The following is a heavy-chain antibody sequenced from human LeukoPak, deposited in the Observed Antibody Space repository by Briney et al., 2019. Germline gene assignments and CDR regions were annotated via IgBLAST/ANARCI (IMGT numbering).Heavy chain of an antibody. J-gene: IGHJ4*02. CDR3: YAGRPYSLLYD. CDR2: FDVKDGKT. D-gene: IGHD3-16*01. V-gene: IGHV1-24*01. Sequence: ASVKVSCTVSGSSLTDLCLYWVRQAPGKGLEWMGCFDVKDGKTFYAQKFQGSVTMTEDSSTNTAYMELRSLRSDEAAVYYCYAGRPYSLLYDWGQAALLT. CDR1: GSSLTDLC.